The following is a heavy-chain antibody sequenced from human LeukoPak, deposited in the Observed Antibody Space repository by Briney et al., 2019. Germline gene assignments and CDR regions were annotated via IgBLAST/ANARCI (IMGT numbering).Heavy chain of an antibody. J-gene: IGHJ4*02. CDR2: IDWDDDK. V-gene: IGHV2-70*11. D-gene: IGHD2-2*01. CDR3: ARTLSSSRSGFDY. Sequence: GSGPTLVNPPQTLTLTCTFSGFSLSTRGKCMSWIRQPPGKALEWLARIDWDDDKYYSTSLMTRLTISKDTSKNQVVLTMTNMDPVDTATYYCARTLSSSRSGFDYWGQGTLVTVSS. CDR1: GFSLSTRGKC.